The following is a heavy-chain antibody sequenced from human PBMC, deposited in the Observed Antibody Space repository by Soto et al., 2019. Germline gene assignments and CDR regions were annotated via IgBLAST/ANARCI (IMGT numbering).Heavy chain of an antibody. J-gene: IGHJ3*02. Sequence: QVQLVQSGAEVKKPGASVKVSCKTSGYAFTSYDINWVRQATGQGLEWMGWMNPNSGNTAYAQTFQGRVTMTRNTSIITDYMELSSVRAEDTAVYYCARERSSGAFDIWGQGTMVTVSS. CDR1: GYAFTSYD. CDR3: ARERSSGAFDI. CDR2: MNPNSGNT. V-gene: IGHV1-8*01. D-gene: IGHD1-26*01.